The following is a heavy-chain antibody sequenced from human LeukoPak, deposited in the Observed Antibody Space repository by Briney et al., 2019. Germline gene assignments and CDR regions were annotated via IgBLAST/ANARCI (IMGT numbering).Heavy chain of an antibody. CDR2: ISSSSSYI. V-gene: IGHV3-21*01. CDR3: ARGATTVTLYYFDY. D-gene: IGHD4-17*01. CDR1: GFTFSSYS. J-gene: IGHJ4*02. Sequence: PGGSLRLSCAASGFTFSSYSMNWVRQAPGKGLEWVSSISSSSSYIYYADSVKGRFTISRDNAKNSLYLQMSSLRAEDTAVYYCARGATTVTLYYFDYWGQGTLVTVSS.